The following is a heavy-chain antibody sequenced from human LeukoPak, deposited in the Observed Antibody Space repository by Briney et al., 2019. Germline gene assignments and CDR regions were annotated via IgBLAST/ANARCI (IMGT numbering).Heavy chain of an antibody. CDR1: GFTFSSYA. D-gene: IGHD5-12*01. Sequence: GGSLRLSCAASGFTFSSYAMHWVRQAPGKGLEWVAFIRYDGSNKYYADSVKGRFTISRDNSKNTLYLQMNSLRAEDTAVYYCAKVYSGYDYSYYYYYMDVWGKGTTVTISS. J-gene: IGHJ6*03. V-gene: IGHV3-30*02. CDR2: IRYDGSNK. CDR3: AKVYSGYDYSYYYYYMDV.